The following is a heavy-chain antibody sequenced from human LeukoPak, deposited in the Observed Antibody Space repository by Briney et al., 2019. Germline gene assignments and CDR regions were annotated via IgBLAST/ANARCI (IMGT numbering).Heavy chain of an antibody. CDR3: ARDRDCSGGSCYSAEYFQH. Sequence: ASVTVSCTASGYTFTDYYMHWVRQAPGQGLEWMGWIISNSGGTNYAQKFQGRVTMTRDTSISTSYMELTRLRSDDTAVYYCARDRDCSGGSCYSAEYFQHWGQGTLVTVSS. V-gene: IGHV1-2*02. CDR2: IISNSGGT. CDR1: GYTFTDYY. D-gene: IGHD2-15*01. J-gene: IGHJ1*01.